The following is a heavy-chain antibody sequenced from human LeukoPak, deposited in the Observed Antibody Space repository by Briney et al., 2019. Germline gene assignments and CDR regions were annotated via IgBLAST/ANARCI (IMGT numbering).Heavy chain of an antibody. J-gene: IGHJ6*02. CDR2: IIPIFGTA. V-gene: IGHV1-69*13. CDR1: GGTFSSYA. CDR3: ARDRVVIMESYDYYDGMDV. D-gene: IGHD3-3*01. Sequence: ASVKVSCKASGGTFSSYAISWVRQAPGQGLEWMGGIIPIFGTANYAQKFQGRVTITADESTSTAYMELSSLRSEDTAVYYCARDRVVIMESYDYYDGMDVWGQGTTVTVSS.